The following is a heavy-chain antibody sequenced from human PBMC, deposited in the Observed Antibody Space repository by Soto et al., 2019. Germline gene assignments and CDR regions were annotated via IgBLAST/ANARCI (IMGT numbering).Heavy chain of an antibody. CDR2: IYTSGST. CDR1: GGSISSYY. D-gene: IGHD1-1*01. CDR3: ARDRLERPPGDFYYYYYGMDV. J-gene: IGHJ6*02. V-gene: IGHV4-4*07. Sequence: QVQLQESGPGLVKPSETLSLTCTVSGGSISSYYWSWIRQPAGKGLEWIGRIYTSGSTNYNPSLKSRVTLSVDTSKNQFSLKLSSVTAADTAVYYCARDRLERPPGDFYYYYYGMDVWGQGTTVTVSS.